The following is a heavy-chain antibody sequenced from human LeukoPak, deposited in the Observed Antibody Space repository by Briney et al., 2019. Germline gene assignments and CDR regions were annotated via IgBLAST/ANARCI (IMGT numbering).Heavy chain of an antibody. D-gene: IGHD5-12*01. CDR3: ARGPSGYHNT. CDR1: GFTFSSYS. V-gene: IGHV3-21*01. CDR2: ISTGSSYI. J-gene: IGHJ4*02. Sequence: GGSLRLSCAASGFTFSSYSMNWVRQAPGKGLEWVSSISTGSSYIYYADSVKGRFTISRDNSKNTLYLQMNSLRAEDTAVYYCARGPSGYHNTGGQGTLVTVSS.